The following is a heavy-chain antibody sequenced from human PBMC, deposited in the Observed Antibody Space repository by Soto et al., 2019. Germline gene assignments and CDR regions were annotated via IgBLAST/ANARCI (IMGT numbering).Heavy chain of an antibody. Sequence: GASVKVSCKASGYTFTSYYMHWVRQAPGQGLEWMGIINPSGGSTSYAQKFQGRVTMTRDTSTSTVYMELSSLRSEDTAVYYCARVSPEYSSSSANYNWNHFDYWGQGTLVTVSS. CDR2: INPSGGST. CDR1: GYTFTSYY. J-gene: IGHJ4*02. V-gene: IGHV1-46*01. CDR3: ARVSPEYSSSSANYNWNHFDY. D-gene: IGHD6-6*01.